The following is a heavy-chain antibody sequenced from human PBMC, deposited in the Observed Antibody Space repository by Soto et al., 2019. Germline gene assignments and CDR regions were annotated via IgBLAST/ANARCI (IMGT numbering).Heavy chain of an antibody. V-gene: IGHV1-18*01. Sequence: ASVKVSCKASGYTFTSYGISWVRQAPGRGLEWMGWISAYNGNTNYAQKLQGRVTMATDTSTSTAYMELRSLRSDDTAVYYCARVNYDSSGYYFGHWGQGTLVTVSS. D-gene: IGHD3-22*01. CDR2: ISAYNGNT. CDR3: ARVNYDSSGYYFGH. J-gene: IGHJ4*02. CDR1: GYTFTSYG.